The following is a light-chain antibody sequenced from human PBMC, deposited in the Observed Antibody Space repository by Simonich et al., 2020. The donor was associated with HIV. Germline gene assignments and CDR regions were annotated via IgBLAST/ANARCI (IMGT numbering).Light chain of an antibody. CDR2: DVY. CDR3: SSYTSSNTLV. V-gene: IGLV2-14*03. J-gene: IGLJ2*01. CDR1: SSDVGGYKF. Sequence: QSALTQPASVSGSPGQSITISCTGTSSDVGGYKFVSWYQQHPGKAPKLMIYDVYRRPSGVSNLFSGSKSGNTASLTISGLQAEDEADYYCSSYTSSNTLVFGGGTKLTVL.